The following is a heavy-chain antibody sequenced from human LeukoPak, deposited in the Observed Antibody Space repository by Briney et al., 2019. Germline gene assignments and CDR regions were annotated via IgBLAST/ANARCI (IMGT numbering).Heavy chain of an antibody. CDR3: TRAYTQLGFDP. CDR2: IRSKAYGGTT. CDR1: GFTFGDYA. V-gene: IGHV3-49*03. D-gene: IGHD2-2*01. J-gene: IGHJ5*02. Sequence: GGSLRLSCTASGFTFGDYAMSWLRQAPGKGLEWVGFIRSKAYGGTTEYAASVKGRFTISRDDSKSIAYLQMNSLKTKDTAVYYCTRAYTQLGFDPWGQGTLVTVSS.